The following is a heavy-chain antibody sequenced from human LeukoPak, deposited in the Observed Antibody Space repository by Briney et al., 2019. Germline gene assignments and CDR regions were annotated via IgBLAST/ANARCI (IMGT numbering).Heavy chain of an antibody. Sequence: PGGSLRLSCAASGFTFDDYAMHWVRQAPGKGLEWVSGISWNSGSIGYADSVKGRFTISRDNAKNSLYLQMNSLRAEDTAVYYCARDSGVFTMVRGVISDYWGQGTLVTVSS. J-gene: IGHJ4*02. V-gene: IGHV3-9*01. CDR1: GFTFDDYA. D-gene: IGHD3-10*01. CDR2: ISWNSGSI. CDR3: ARDSGVFTMVRGVISDY.